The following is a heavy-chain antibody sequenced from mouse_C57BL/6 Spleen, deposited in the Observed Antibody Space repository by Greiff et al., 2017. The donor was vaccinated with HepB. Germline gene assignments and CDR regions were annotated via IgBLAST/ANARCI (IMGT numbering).Heavy chain of an antibody. CDR1: GFTFTDYY. CDR3: ARAYGSTWGYFDY. D-gene: IGHD1-1*01. CDR2: IRNKANGYTT. J-gene: IGHJ2*01. V-gene: IGHV7-3*01. Sequence: VQLKQSGGGLVQPGGSLSLSCAASGFTFTDYYMSWVRQPPGKALEWLGFIRNKANGYTTEYSASVKGRFTISRDNSQSILYLQMNALRAEDSATYYCARAYGSTWGYFDYWGQGTTLTVSS.